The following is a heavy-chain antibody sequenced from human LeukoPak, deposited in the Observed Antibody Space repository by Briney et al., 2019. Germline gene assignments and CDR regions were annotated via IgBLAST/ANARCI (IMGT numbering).Heavy chain of an antibody. CDR3: AIDSSSWYSFDY. D-gene: IGHD6-13*01. CDR1: GGPFSGYY. CDR2: INHSGST. V-gene: IGHV4-34*01. Sequence: SETLSLTCAVYGGPFSGYYWSWIRQPPGKGLEWIGEINHSGSTNYNPSLKSRVTISVDTSKNQFSLKLSSVTAADTAVYYCAIDSSSWYSFDYWGQGTLVTVSS. J-gene: IGHJ4*02.